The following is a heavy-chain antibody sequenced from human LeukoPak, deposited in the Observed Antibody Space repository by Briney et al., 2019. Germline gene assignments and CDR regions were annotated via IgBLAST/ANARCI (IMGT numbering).Heavy chain of an antibody. CDR2: IWYDGSKK. J-gene: IGHJ4*02. CDR1: GFTFSNYG. V-gene: IGHV3-33*01. CDR3: ARGGYDLWSGYRIDF. Sequence: GRSLRLSCAASGFTFSNYGMHWVRQAPGKGLEWVAVIWYDGSKKYYADSVKGRFTISRDNSKNTLYLQMISLRAEDTAVYYCARGGYDLWSGYRIDFWGQGTLVTVSS. D-gene: IGHD3-3*01.